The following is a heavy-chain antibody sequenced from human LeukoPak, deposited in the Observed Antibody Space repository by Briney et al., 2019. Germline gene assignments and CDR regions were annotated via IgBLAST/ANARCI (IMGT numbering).Heavy chain of an antibody. D-gene: IGHD3-22*01. CDR2: ISDSGGRT. V-gene: IGHV3-23*01. CDR3: AKRGVVIRVILVGFHKEAYYFDS. Sequence: GGSLRLSCVVSGITLSNYGMSWVRQAPGKGLEWVAGISDSGGRTNYADSVKGRFTISRDNPKNTLYLQMNSLRAEDTAVYFCAKRGVVIRVILVGFHKEAYYFDSWGQGALVTVSS. CDR1: GITLSNYG. J-gene: IGHJ4*02.